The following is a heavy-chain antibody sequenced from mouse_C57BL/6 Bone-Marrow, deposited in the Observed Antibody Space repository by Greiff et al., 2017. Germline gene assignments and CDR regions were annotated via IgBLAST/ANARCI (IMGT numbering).Heavy chain of an antibody. CDR2: ISDGGSYT. D-gene: IGHD2-3*01. V-gene: IGHV5-4*03. CDR3: ARGLLPYAMDY. CDR1: GFTFSSYA. J-gene: IGHJ4*01. Sequence: EVKLMESGGGLVKPGGSLKLSCAASGFTFSSYAMSWVRQTPEKRLEWVATISDGGSYTYYPDNVKGRFTISRDNAKNNLYLQMSQLKSEDTAMYYCARGLLPYAMDYWGQGTSVTVSS.